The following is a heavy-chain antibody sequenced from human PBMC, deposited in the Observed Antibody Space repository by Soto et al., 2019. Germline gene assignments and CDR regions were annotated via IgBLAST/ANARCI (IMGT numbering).Heavy chain of an antibody. CDR3: ARVYGIQLPDY. CDR1: GFTFSDYY. D-gene: IGHD5-18*01. V-gene: IGHV3-11*06. J-gene: IGHJ4*02. Sequence: QVQLVESGGGLVKPGGSLRLSCAASGFTFSDYYMTWIRQAPGKGLEWVSYINSISDYTNYAGSVRGRFSISRDNAKNSLYLQMNSLRAEDTAVYYCARVYGIQLPDYWGQGTLVTVSS. CDR2: INSISDYT.